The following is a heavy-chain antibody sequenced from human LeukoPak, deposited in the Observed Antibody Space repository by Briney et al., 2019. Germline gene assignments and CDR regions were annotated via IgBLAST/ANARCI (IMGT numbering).Heavy chain of an antibody. J-gene: IGHJ4*02. CDR3: ASALNGWHFDY. D-gene: IGHD3-9*01. Sequence: NPGGSLRLSCAASEFTFSDYYMSWIRQAPGKGLEWVSYISSSGSTIYYADSVMGRFAISRDNAKNSLYLQMNSLRAEDTAVYYCASALNGWHFDYRGRGTLVTVSS. V-gene: IGHV3-11*04. CDR1: EFTFSDYY. CDR2: ISSSGSTI.